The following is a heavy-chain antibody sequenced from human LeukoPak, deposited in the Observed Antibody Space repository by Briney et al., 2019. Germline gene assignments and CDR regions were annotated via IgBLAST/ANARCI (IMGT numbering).Heavy chain of an antibody. J-gene: IGHJ4*02. CDR1: EGTFSSYA. V-gene: IGHV1-69*13. D-gene: IGHD6-19*01. Sequence: GASVKVSCKASEGTFSSYAISWVRQAPGQGLEWMGGIIPIFGTANYAQKFQGRVTITADESTSTAYMELSSLRSEDTAVYYCAREMEGYSSGWYWDYWGQGTLVTVSS. CDR3: AREMEGYSSGWYWDY. CDR2: IIPIFGTA.